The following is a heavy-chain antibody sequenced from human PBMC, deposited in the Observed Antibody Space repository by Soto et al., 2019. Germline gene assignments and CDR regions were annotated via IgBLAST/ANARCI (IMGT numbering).Heavy chain of an antibody. CDR3: ARSPRGGAVTRLAN. V-gene: IGHV4-59*01. CDR2: IYFRGTT. J-gene: IGHJ4*02. CDR1: GGSISSYY. Sequence: SETLSLTCTVSGGSISSYYWSWIRQPPGKGLEWIGYIYFRGTTNYNPSLKSRVTMSADTSNNQFSLILTFVTAADTAVYYCARSPRGGAVTRLANWGQGTLVTVSS. D-gene: IGHD1-26*01.